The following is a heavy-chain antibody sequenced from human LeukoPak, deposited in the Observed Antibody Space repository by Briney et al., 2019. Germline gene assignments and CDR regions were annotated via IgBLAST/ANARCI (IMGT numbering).Heavy chain of an antibody. CDR3: AKGYGEDFDY. J-gene: IGHJ4*02. CDR2: ISSSSSYI. CDR1: GFTFSSYS. V-gene: IGHV3-21*01. D-gene: IGHD5-18*01. Sequence: PGGSLRLSCAASGFTFSSYSMNWVRQAPGKGLEWVSSISSSSSYIYYADSVKGRFTISRDNAKNTLYLQMNSLRAEDTAVYYCAKGYGEDFDYWGQGTLDTVSS.